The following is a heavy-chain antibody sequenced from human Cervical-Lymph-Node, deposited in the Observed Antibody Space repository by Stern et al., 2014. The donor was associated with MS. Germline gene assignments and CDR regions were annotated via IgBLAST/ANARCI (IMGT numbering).Heavy chain of an antibody. Sequence: QVQLGQSGAEARMPGASVKVTCKTSGYRFTTYDFNWVRQAPGQGLEWMGWVNPDSGTTGYAPKFQGRLTLTTTTSLKTTSMELRSLRPDDTAVYYCARGGRGAFDVWCQGTTVTVSS. D-gene: IGHD1-14*01. CDR1: GYRFTTYD. CDR2: VNPDSGTT. CDR3: ARGGRGAFDV. V-gene: IGHV1-8*01. J-gene: IGHJ3*01.